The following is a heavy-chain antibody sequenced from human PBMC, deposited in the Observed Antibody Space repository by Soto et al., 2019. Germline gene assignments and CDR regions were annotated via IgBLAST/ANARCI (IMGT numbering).Heavy chain of an antibody. V-gene: IGHV3-23*01. CDR3: AKDGGGVISNWFDP. D-gene: IGHD3-16*01. Sequence: EVQLLESGGGLVQPGGSLRLYCAASGFTFSSYAMSWVRQAPGKGLEWVSAISGSGGRTYYANSVKGRFTIARDNSKNTLYLQMNSLRAEGTAVYYCAKDGGGVISNWFDPWGQGTLVTVSS. J-gene: IGHJ5*02. CDR1: GFTFSSYA. CDR2: ISGSGGRT.